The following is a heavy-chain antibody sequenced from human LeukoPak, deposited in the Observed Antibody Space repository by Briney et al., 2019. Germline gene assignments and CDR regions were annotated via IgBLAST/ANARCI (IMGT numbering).Heavy chain of an antibody. CDR3: ARDAYYDFWSGYYIVAFDI. CDR1: GGSISSYY. D-gene: IGHD3-3*01. J-gene: IGHJ3*02. CDR2: IYTSGST. Sequence: SETLSLTCTASGGSISSYYWSWLRQPAGKGLEWIGRIYTSGSTNYNPSLKSRVTMSVDTSKNQFSLKLSSVTAADTAVYYCARDAYYDFWSGYYIVAFDIWGQGTMVTVSS. V-gene: IGHV4-4*07.